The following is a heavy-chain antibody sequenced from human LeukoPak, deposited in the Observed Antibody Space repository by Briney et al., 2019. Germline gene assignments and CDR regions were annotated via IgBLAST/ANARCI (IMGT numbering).Heavy chain of an antibody. J-gene: IGHJ6*02. CDR1: GFTFSSYS. CDR3: ARATTRGYYDSSGYYYYYYGMDA. V-gene: IGHV3-21*01. Sequence: GGSLRLSCAASGFTFSSYSMNWVRQAPGKGLEWVSSISSSSSYIYYADSVKGRFTISRDNAKNSLYLQMNSLRAEDTAVYYCARATTRGYYDSSGYYYYYYGMDAWGQGTTVTVSS. CDR2: ISSSSSYI. D-gene: IGHD3-22*01.